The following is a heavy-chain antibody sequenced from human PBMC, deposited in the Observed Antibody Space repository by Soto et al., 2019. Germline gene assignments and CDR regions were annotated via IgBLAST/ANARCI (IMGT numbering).Heavy chain of an antibody. CDR3: AMVDVYVTPSPQDF. V-gene: IGHV1-18*01. CDR1: GYSFTRYG. Sequence: ASVKVSCKASGYSFTRYGIGWARQAPGQGLEWMGWINAYNGNTNYAQNLQGRLTLTTDTSTTTAYMELRSLRSNDTAIYYCAMVDVYVTPSPQDFWGQGTLVTVSS. J-gene: IGHJ4*02. CDR2: INAYNGNT. D-gene: IGHD3-16*01.